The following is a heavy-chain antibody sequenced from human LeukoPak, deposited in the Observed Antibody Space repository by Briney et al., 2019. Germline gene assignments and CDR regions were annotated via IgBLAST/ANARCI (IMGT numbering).Heavy chain of an antibody. J-gene: IGHJ4*02. CDR2: IKEDGSET. V-gene: IGHV3-7*01. D-gene: IGHD6-13*01. CDR1: GFIFKKYW. Sequence: PGGSLRLSCAASGFIFKKYWMNWVRQVPGKGLECLANIKEDGSETYYADSVKGRFTISRDNPKNLLFLQINSLRVEDTAVYYCAKVDSSSWGILDYWGQGTLVTVSS. CDR3: AKVDSSSWGILDY.